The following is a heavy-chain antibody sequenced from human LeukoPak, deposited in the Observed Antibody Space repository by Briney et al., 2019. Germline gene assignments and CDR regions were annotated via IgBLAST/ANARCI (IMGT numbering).Heavy chain of an antibody. Sequence: SETLSLTCTVSGGSISSYYWSWIRQPAGKGLEWIGRIYTSGSTTYNPSLKSRVTMSVDTSKNQFSLKLSSVTAADTAVYYCARDRAIVVVVAATDYYGMDVWGQGTTVTVSS. J-gene: IGHJ6*02. V-gene: IGHV4-4*07. CDR2: IYTSGST. CDR1: GGSISSYY. CDR3: ARDRAIVVVVAATDYYGMDV. D-gene: IGHD2-15*01.